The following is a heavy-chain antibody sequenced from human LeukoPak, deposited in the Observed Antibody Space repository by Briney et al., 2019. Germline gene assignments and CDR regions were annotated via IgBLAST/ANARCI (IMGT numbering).Heavy chain of an antibody. CDR1: GGSISSSSYY. Sequence: KPSETLSLTCTVSGGSISSSSYYWGWIRQPPGKGLEWIGSIYYSGSTYYNPSLKSRVTISVDTSKNQFSLKLSSVTAADTAVYYCARTKEGKGYSSSWYSVGPEYYFDYWGQGTLVTVSS. V-gene: IGHV4-39*01. D-gene: IGHD6-13*01. CDR2: IYYSGST. CDR3: ARTKEGKGYSSSWYSVGPEYYFDY. J-gene: IGHJ4*02.